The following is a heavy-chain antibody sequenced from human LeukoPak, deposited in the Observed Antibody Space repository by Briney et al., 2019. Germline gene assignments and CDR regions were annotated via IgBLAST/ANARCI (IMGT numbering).Heavy chain of an antibody. D-gene: IGHD6-6*01. Sequence: GGSLRLSCAASGFTFRSYAMSWVRQAPGKGLEWVSYISGSSSTIFYADSMKGRFTVSRDNAKNSLYLQMDSLRDGDTAVYFCTRGRPGHYYDYWGQGTRVTVSS. CDR2: ISGSSSTI. CDR3: TRGRPGHYYDY. J-gene: IGHJ4*02. CDR1: GFTFRSYA. V-gene: IGHV3-48*02.